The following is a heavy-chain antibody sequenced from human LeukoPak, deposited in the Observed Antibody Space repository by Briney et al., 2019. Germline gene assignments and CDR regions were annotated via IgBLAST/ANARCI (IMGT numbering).Heavy chain of an antibody. CDR1: GGTFSRYT. Sequence: ASVKDSCKASGGTFSRYTISRVRQAPGQGLEWMGRIIPILGIANYAQKFQGRVTITADKSTSTAYMELSSLRSEDTAVYYCARDRTPIVVVPAAIPCLSGWGQGTLVTVSS. D-gene: IGHD2-2*02. J-gene: IGHJ4*02. CDR3: ARDRTPIVVVPAAIPCLSG. V-gene: IGHV1-69*04. CDR2: IIPILGIA.